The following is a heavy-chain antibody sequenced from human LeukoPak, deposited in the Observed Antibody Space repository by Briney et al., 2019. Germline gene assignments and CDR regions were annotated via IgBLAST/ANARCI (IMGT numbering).Heavy chain of an antibody. J-gene: IGHJ4*02. CDR2: ISAYNGNT. D-gene: IGHD3-10*01. Sequence: GASVKVPCKASGYTFTSYGISWVRQAPGQGLEWMGWISAYNGNTNYAQKLQGRVTMTTDTSTSTAYMELRSLRSDDTAVYYCARDERITMVRGVHDYWGQGTLVTVSS. CDR3: ARDERITMVRGVHDY. V-gene: IGHV1-18*01. CDR1: GYTFTSYG.